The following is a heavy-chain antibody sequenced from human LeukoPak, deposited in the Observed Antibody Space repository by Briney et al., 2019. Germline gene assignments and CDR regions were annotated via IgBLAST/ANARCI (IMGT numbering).Heavy chain of an antibody. CDR2: IYYSGST. V-gene: IGHV4-59*08. D-gene: IGHD3-22*01. CDR1: GGSISSYY. Sequence: PSETLSLTCTVSGGSISSYYWSWIRQPPGKGLEWIGYIYYSGSTNYNPSLKSRVTISVDTSKNQFSLKLSSVTAADTAVYYCARLETGGMIAVDWGQGTLVTVSS. CDR3: ARLETGGMIAVD. J-gene: IGHJ4*02.